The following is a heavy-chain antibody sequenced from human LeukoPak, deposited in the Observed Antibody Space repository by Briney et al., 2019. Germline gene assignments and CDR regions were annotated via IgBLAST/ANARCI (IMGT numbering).Heavy chain of an antibody. CDR3: ARGLLDGYTHPAAFDI. D-gene: IGHD5-24*01. Sequence: KPSETLSLTCTVSGGSISSSSYYWGWIRQPPGKGLEWIGSIYYSGSTNYNPSLKSRVTISVDTSKNQFSLKLSSVTAADTAVYYCARGLLDGYTHPAAFDIWGQGAMVTDSS. CDR1: GGSISSSSYY. CDR2: IYYSGST. V-gene: IGHV4-39*07. J-gene: IGHJ3*02.